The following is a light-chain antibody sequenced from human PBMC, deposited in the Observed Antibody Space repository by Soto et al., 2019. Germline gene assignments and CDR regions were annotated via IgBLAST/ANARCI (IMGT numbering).Light chain of an antibody. J-gene: IGKJ4*01. CDR3: QQYDTTLPT. Sequence: EIKMTQYPASVSSSQGERLTLTRRARQGTGSWLAWYQQKPGKAPNLLIYDASILETGVPSRFSGSGSGTDFTFTISSLEPEDIAAYYCQQYDTTLPTFGGGTKVDIK. CDR2: DAS. V-gene: IGKV1-33*01. CDR1: QGTGSW.